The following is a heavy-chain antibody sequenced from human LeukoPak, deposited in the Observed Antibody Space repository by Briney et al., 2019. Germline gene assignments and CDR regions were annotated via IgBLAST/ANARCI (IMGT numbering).Heavy chain of an antibody. CDR3: ARALYCSGSSCYSSASDY. CDR1: GYTFTSYY. J-gene: IGHJ4*02. D-gene: IGHD2-15*01. V-gene: IGHV1-46*01. CDR2: INPSGGST. Sequence: ASVKVSCKTSGYTFTSYYFHWVRQAPGQGLEWMGIINPSGGSTSYAQKFQGRVTMTRDTSTSTVYMELSGLSSEDTAVYYCARALYCSGSSCYSSASDYWGQGTLVTVSS.